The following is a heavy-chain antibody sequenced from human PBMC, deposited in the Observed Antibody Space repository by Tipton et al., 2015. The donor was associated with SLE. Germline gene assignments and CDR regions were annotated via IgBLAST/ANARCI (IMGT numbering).Heavy chain of an antibody. J-gene: IGHJ5*02. D-gene: IGHD6-13*01. CDR2: IYYDGST. Sequence: TLSLTCTVSNGSINSYYWSWIRQPPGKGLEYIGYIYYDGSTNYNPSLKSRVTISVDTSKNKFSLKLNSMTAADTAVYYCARLLVAASTPWFDPWGQGTLVSVSS. CDR1: NGSINSYY. V-gene: IGHV4-59*01. CDR3: ARLLVAASTPWFDP.